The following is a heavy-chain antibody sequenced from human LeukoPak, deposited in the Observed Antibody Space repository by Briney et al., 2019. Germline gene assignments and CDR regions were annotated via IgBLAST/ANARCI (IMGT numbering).Heavy chain of an antibody. V-gene: IGHV5-51*01. J-gene: IGHJ4*02. D-gene: IGHD5-18*01. CDR3: ARQGRAGGYTYGYFDY. CDR1: GYTFTNYW. CDR2: IYPSDSDT. Sequence: GESPKISCKGSGYTFTNYWIGWVRQMPGKGPEWMGLIYPSDSDTRYSPSFQGQVTISADKSITTAYLQWSSLKASDTAMYYCARQGRAGGYTYGYFDYWGQGTLVTVSS.